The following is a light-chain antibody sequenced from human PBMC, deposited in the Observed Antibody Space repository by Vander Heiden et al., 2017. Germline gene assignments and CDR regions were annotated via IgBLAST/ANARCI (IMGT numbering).Light chain of an antibody. Sequence: ELVFTQSPATLSLSPGERATLSFRASQSVSSYLAWYQQKPGQAPRLLIYDASNRATGTPARFSGSWSGTDFTLTISSLEPEDFAVYYCQQRSNFATFGQGTKLEIK. J-gene: IGKJ2*01. CDR3: QQRSNFAT. V-gene: IGKV3-11*01. CDR2: DAS. CDR1: QSVSSY.